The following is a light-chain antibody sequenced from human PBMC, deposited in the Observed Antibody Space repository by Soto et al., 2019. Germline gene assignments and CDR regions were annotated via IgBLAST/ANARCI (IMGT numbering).Light chain of an antibody. CDR3: QQSNTFWT. CDR1: QSISNW. V-gene: IGKV1-5*01. J-gene: IGKJ1*01. CDR2: DAS. Sequence: DIQMTQSPSTLSASVGDRVTITCRASQSISNWLTWYQQKPGKAPKLLIYDASSLESGVPSRFSGSGSGTEFTPTISSLQPDDFATYYCQQSNTFWTFGQGTKVDIK.